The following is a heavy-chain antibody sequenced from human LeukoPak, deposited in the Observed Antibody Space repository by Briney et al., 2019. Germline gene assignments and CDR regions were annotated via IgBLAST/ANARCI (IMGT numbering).Heavy chain of an antibody. J-gene: IGHJ4*02. V-gene: IGHV3-7*01. CDR2: INQDGGEK. Sequence: PGGSLRLSCAVSGFTFSRYWMSWVRQAPGEGLEWVANINQDGGEKYYVDSVKGRFTISRDNAKNSLFLQMNSLRAEDTAVYYCARDRTYDFWSGYTRWGQGTLVTVSS. CDR3: ARDRTYDFWSGYTR. D-gene: IGHD3-3*01. CDR1: GFTFSRYW.